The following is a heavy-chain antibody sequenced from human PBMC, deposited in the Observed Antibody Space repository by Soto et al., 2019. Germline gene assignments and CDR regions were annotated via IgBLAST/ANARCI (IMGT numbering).Heavy chain of an antibody. Sequence: SETLSLTCTVSGGSISNYYWTWIRQPPGKGLEWIGYIYYSGSTNYNPSLKSRVTISVDTSKNQFSLKLSSVTAADTAVYYCARDQAHYDILTGYYPQTNWFDPWGQGTLVTVSS. CDR1: GGSISNYY. CDR3: ARDQAHYDILTGYYPQTNWFDP. D-gene: IGHD3-9*01. J-gene: IGHJ5*02. V-gene: IGHV4-59*12. CDR2: IYYSGST.